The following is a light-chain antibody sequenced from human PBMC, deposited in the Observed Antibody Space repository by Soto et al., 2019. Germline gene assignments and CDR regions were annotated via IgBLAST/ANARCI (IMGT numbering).Light chain of an antibody. Sequence: DVVLTQSPLSLPVTLGQPASISCRSTQSLVYSDGNIYLNWFQQRPGQSPRRLIYKVSNRDSGVPDRFSGRGSGTDFTLKISRVEAQDVGVYYCMQGTHWPPITFGQGTRLEMK. J-gene: IGKJ5*01. CDR3: MQGTHWPPIT. CDR1: QSLVYSDGNIY. V-gene: IGKV2-30*01. CDR2: KVS.